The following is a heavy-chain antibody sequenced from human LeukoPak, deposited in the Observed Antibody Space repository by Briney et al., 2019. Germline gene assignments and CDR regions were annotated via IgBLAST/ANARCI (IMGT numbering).Heavy chain of an antibody. CDR2: ISGSGNTT. CDR1: GFTFTNYA. CDR3: VSSGYNYGTPYFAY. J-gene: IGHJ4*02. D-gene: IGHD5-24*01. Sequence: GGSLRLSCEASGFTFTNYAMSWVRQAPGKGLEWVSPISGSGNTTFDADSVKGRFTISRDNSKNTLYLQMNSLRAEDTAIYYCVSSGYNYGTPYFAYWGQGTLVTVSS. V-gene: IGHV3-23*01.